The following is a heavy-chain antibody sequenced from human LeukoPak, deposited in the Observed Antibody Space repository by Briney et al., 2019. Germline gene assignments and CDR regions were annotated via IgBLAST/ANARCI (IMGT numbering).Heavy chain of an antibody. V-gene: IGHV4-59*01. Sequence: PSETLSLTCNVSGGSIRGYYWSWIRQPPGKGLEWIGYIYSSGSTNYNPSLKSRVTMSVDTSKNQFSLKVSSVTAADTAVYYCAREGDTAINYFDYWGQGTLVTVSS. CDR1: GGSIRGYY. CDR2: IYSSGST. D-gene: IGHD5-18*01. J-gene: IGHJ4*02. CDR3: AREGDTAINYFDY.